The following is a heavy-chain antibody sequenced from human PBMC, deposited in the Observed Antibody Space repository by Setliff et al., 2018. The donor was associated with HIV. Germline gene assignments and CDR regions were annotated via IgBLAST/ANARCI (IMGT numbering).Heavy chain of an antibody. J-gene: IGHJ4*01. Sequence: PGESLKISCAASGFTFSSYAMSWVRQAPGKGLEWVSTISGSGGTTYYADSVKGRFTVSRDNSKSTLYLQMNGLRVEDTAVYYCAKDGISGGAYPPYYFDYWGHGTLVTVSS. CDR2: ISGSGGTT. D-gene: IGHD2-15*01. CDR1: GFTFSSYA. V-gene: IGHV3-23*01. CDR3: AKDGISGGAYPPYYFDY.